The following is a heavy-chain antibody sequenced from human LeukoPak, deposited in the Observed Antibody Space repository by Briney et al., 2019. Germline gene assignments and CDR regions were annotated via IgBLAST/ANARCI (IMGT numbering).Heavy chain of an antibody. D-gene: IGHD3-10*01. CDR1: GGSISSYY. CDR2: IYTSGST. Sequence: SETLSLTCTVSGGSISSYYWSWIRQPAGKGLEWIGRIYTSGSTNYNPSLKSRVNMSVDTSKNQFSLKLSSVTAADTAVYYCARVLASGGVMDVWGQGTTVTVSS. J-gene: IGHJ6*02. CDR3: ARVLASGGVMDV. V-gene: IGHV4-4*07.